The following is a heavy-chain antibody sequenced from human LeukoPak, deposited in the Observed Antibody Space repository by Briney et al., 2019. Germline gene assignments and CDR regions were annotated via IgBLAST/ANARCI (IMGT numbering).Heavy chain of an antibody. Sequence: KTGGSLRLSCAASGFTFSNYRMNWVRLAPGKGLEWVSSISRGSSYIYYADSVRGRFTISRDNAKKSLYLQMNSLRAEDTAVNYCARDGGFGDTDYWYFDLWGRGTLVTVSS. V-gene: IGHV3-21*01. CDR2: ISRGSSYI. J-gene: IGHJ2*01. CDR1: GFTFSNYR. CDR3: ARDGGFGDTDYWYFDL. D-gene: IGHD3-3*01.